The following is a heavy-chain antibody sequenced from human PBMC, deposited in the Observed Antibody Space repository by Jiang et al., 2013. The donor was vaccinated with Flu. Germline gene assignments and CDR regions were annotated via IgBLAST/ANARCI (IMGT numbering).Heavy chain of an antibody. CDR3: ARGRGFNWNYYYGMDV. Sequence: GAEVKKPGSSVKVSCKASGGTFSSYAISWVRQAPGQGLEWMGRIIPILGIANYAQKFQGRVTITADKSTSTAYMELSSLRSEDTAVYYCARGRGFNWNYYYGMDVWGQGTTVTVSS. CDR1: GGTFSSYA. J-gene: IGHJ6*02. CDR2: IIPILGIA. D-gene: IGHD1-20*01. V-gene: IGHV1-69*04.